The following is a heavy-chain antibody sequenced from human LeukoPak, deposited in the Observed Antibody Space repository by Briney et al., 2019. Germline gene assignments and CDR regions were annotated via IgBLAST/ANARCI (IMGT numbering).Heavy chain of an antibody. CDR1: GGTFSSYA. D-gene: IGHD1-14*01. CDR2: IIPIFGTA. CDR3: ARDTESIFDY. V-gene: IGHV1-69*13. J-gene: IGHJ4*02. Sequence: ASVKVSCKASGGTFSSYAISWVRQAPGQGLEWMGGIIPIFGTANYAQKFQSRVTITADESTSTAYMELSSLRSEDTAVYYYARDTESIFDYWRQGTLVTVSS.